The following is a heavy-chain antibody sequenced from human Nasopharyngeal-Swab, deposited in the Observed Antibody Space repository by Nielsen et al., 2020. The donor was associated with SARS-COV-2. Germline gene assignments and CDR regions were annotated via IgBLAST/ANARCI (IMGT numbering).Heavy chain of an antibody. J-gene: IGHJ4*02. V-gene: IGHV4-39*01. CDR2: IYYSGST. D-gene: IGHD3-10*01. CDR1: GGSISSSSYY. Sequence: SETLSLTCTVSGGSISSSSYYWGWIRQPPGKGLEWIGSIYYSGSTYYNPSLKSRVTISVDTSKNQFSLKLSSVTAADTAVYYCARPVVRGYSPFFAYWGQGTLVTVSS. CDR3: ARPVVRGYSPFFAY.